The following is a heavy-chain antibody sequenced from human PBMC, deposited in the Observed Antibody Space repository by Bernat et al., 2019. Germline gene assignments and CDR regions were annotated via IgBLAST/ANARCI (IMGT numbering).Heavy chain of an antibody. CDR3: ARNDWGYYDFWSGYYRVDYYYGMDV. V-gene: IGHV6-1*01. J-gene: IGHJ6*02. Sequence: QVQLQQSGPGLVKPSQTLSLTCAISGDSVSSNSAAWNWIRQSPSRGLEWLGRTYYRSKWYNDYAVSVKSRITINPDTSKNQFSLQLNSVTPEDTAVYYCARNDWGYYDFWSGYYRVDYYYGMDVWGQGTTVTVSS. CDR1: GDSVSSNSAA. D-gene: IGHD3-3*01. CDR2: TYYRSKWYN.